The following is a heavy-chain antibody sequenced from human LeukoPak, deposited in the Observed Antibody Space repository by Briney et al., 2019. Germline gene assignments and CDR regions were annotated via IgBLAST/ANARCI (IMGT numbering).Heavy chain of an antibody. V-gene: IGHV3-48*01. J-gene: IGHJ4*02. D-gene: IGHD6-6*01. CDR3: ARGGATRPDY. CDR1: GFTFSSYG. Sequence: GSLRLSCAASGFTFSSYGMNWVRQTPGKGLEWVSYISSFSSTISYADSVKGRFTISRDNAKNSLYLQMNSLRAEDTAVYYCARGGATRPDYWGQGTLVTVSS. CDR2: ISSFSSTI.